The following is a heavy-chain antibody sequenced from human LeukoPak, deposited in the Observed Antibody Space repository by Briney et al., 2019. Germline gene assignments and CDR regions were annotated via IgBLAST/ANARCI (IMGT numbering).Heavy chain of an antibody. CDR2: IDPSDSYT. D-gene: IGHD3-9*01. CDR3: ARLGYYDILTGPKEPNWFDP. V-gene: IGHV5-10-1*01. CDR1: GSSFTSYW. Sequence: GESLKISCKGSGSSFTSYWINWVRPMPGKGLEWMGRIDPSDSYTNYSPSFQGHVTISADKSISTAYLQWSSLKASDTAMYYCARLGYYDILTGPKEPNWFDPWGQGTLVTVSS. J-gene: IGHJ5*02.